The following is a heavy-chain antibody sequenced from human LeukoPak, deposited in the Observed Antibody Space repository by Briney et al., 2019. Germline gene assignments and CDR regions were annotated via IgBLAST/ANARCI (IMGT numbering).Heavy chain of an antibody. J-gene: IGHJ4*02. Sequence: PGGSLRLSCAASGFTVSSNYMSWVRQAPGKGLEWVSVIYSGGSTYYADSVKGRFTISRDNSKNTLYLQMNSLRAEDTAVYYCARGGPIAVAGIDYWGQGTLVTVSS. CDR1: GFTVSSNY. D-gene: IGHD6-19*01. V-gene: IGHV3-66*01. CDR2: IYSGGST. CDR3: ARGGPIAVAGIDY.